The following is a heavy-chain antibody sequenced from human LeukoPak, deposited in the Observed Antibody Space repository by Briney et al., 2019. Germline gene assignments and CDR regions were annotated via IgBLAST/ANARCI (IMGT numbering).Heavy chain of an antibody. J-gene: IGHJ3*02. D-gene: IGHD3-22*01. CDR1: GYTFTSYG. V-gene: IGHV1-8*02. CDR3: ARGSLNIYYDSSGRDAFDI. CDR2: MNPNSGNT. Sequence: GASVKVSCTASGYTFTSYGISWVRQATGQGLEWMGWMNPNSGNTGYAQKFQGRVTMTRNTSISTAYMELSSLRSEDTAVYYCARGSLNIYYDSSGRDAFDIWGQGTLVTVSS.